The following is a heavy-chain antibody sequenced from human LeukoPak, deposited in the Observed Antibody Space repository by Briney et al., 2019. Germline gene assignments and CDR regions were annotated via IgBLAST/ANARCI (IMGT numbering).Heavy chain of an antibody. CDR1: GGTFSSYA. D-gene: IGHD2-2*01. CDR3: ARDRDIVVVPAAIVHYYYYGMDV. CDR2: IIPILGIA. V-gene: IGHV1-69*04. Sequence: ASVKVSCNASGGTFSSYAISWVRQAPGQGLEWMGRIIPILGIANYAQKFQGRVTITADKSTSTAYMELSSLRSEDTAVYYCARDRDIVVVPAAIVHYYYYGMDVWGQGTTVTVSS. J-gene: IGHJ6*02.